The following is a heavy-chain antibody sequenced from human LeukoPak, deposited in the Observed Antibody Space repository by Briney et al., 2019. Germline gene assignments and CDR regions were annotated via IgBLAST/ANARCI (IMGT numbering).Heavy chain of an antibody. CDR3: ARAHGVGY. D-gene: IGHD3-3*01. CDR2: ISSSSTYI. Sequence: GGSLRLSCAASGFTFSLYTVDWVRQAPGKGLEWVSSISSSSTYIHYGDSVKGRFTISRDNAKNTLYLQMNSLRAEDTAVYYCARAHGVGYWGQGTLVTVSS. V-gene: IGHV3-21*01. CDR1: GFTFSLYT. J-gene: IGHJ4*02.